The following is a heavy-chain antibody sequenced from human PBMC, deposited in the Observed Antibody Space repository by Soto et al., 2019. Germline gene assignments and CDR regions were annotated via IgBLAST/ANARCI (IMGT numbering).Heavy chain of an antibody. CDR1: GYSFTSYW. Sequence: GESLKISCKGSGYSFTSYWIGWVRQMPGKGLEWMGIIYPGDSDTRYSPSFQGQVTISADKSISTAYLQWSSLKASDTAMYYCAGTYYYDSSGYYTFDSSVQGTLVTVS. J-gene: IGHJ4*02. V-gene: IGHV5-51*01. CDR2: IYPGDSDT. D-gene: IGHD3-22*01. CDR3: AGTYYYDSSGYYTFDS.